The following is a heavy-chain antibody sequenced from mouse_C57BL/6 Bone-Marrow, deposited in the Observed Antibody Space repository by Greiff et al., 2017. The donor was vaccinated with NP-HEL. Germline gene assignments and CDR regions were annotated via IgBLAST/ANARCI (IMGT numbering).Heavy chain of an antibody. Sequence: EVQLQQSGPVLVKPGASVKMSCKASGYTFTDYYMNWVKQSHGKSLEWIGVINPYNGGTSYNQKFKGKATLTVDKSSSTAYMELNSLTSEDSAVYYCASGGYYVGYAMDYWGQGTSVTVSS. V-gene: IGHV1-19*01. J-gene: IGHJ4*01. CDR2: INPYNGGT. CDR3: ASGGYYVGYAMDY. D-gene: IGHD2-3*01. CDR1: GYTFTDYY.